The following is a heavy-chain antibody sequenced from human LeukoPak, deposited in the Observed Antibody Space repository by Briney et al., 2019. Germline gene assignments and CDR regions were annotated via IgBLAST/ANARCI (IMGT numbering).Heavy chain of an antibody. Sequence: PGGSLRLSCEASGFTFHDYGMSWVRQAPGKGLEWVSGINWSGLRTDYADSVKGRFTISRDNAKNSLYLQMNSLRAEDTALYYCARYDYTDYVGYYDHWGQGTLVTVSS. V-gene: IGHV3-20*04. CDR2: INWSGLRT. CDR3: ARYDYTDYVGYYDH. J-gene: IGHJ4*02. CDR1: GFTFHDYG. D-gene: IGHD4-11*01.